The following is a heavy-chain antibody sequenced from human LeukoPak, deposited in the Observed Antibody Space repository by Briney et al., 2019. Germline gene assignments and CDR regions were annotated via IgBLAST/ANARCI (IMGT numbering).Heavy chain of an antibody. CDR2: IYTSDNT. V-gene: IGHV4-4*07. D-gene: IGHD2-2*01. Sequence: SETLSLTCTVSDVSINNYWTWIRQPAGKGLEWIGRIYTSDNTIYNPSLRGRVTMSVDTSKSQFSLRLTSVTAADTAVYFCARGFVPAGMAPYHYMDVWGKGTTVTVSS. CDR1: DVSINNY. CDR3: ARGFVPAGMAPYHYMDV. J-gene: IGHJ6*03.